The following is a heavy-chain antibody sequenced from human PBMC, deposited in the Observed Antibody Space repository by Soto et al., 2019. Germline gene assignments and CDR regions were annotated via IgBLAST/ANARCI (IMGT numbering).Heavy chain of an antibody. Sequence: QVQLQESGPGLVKHSETLSLICTVSGGSVSGDKNYWSWIRQSPGKGLEWIGYMSYSGATNYNPSLKSRLTLSAGRSKNQFAVKLSSVTASDTALYYCATSPRFAFDFWGQGTTVIVSS. CDR1: GGSVSGDKNY. CDR3: ATSPRFAFDF. J-gene: IGHJ3*01. V-gene: IGHV4-61*01. CDR2: MSYSGAT. D-gene: IGHD3-16*01.